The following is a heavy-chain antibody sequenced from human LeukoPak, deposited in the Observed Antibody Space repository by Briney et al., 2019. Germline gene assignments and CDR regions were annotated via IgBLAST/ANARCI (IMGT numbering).Heavy chain of an antibody. J-gene: IGHJ4*02. CDR1: GYTFTSYG. CDR3: ARVLIAAAGIPTNFDY. CDR2: ISAYNGNT. Sequence: ASVKVSCKASGYTFTSYGISWVRQAPGQGLEWMGWISAYNGNTNYAQKLQGRVTMTTDTSTSIAYMELRSLGSDDTAVYYCARVLIAAAGIPTNFDYWGQGTLVTVSS. V-gene: IGHV1-18*01. D-gene: IGHD6-13*01.